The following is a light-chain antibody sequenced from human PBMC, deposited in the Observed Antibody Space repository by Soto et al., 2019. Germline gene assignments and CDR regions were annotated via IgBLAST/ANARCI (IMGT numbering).Light chain of an antibody. CDR1: GGDVGSYNL. Sequence: QSALTQPASVSGSPGQSITISCTGTGGDVGSYNLVSWYQQHPGKAPKLMIYEGSKRPSGVSNRFSGSKSGNTASLTISGLQAEDEADYYCCSYAGSSTEVFXTGTKVTVL. CDR2: EGS. V-gene: IGLV2-23*01. CDR3: CSYAGSSTEV. J-gene: IGLJ1*01.